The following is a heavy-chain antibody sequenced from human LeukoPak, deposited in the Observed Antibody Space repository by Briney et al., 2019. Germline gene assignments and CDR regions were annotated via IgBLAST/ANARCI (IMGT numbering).Heavy chain of an antibody. CDR2: ISSDGTNK. D-gene: IGHD3-10*01. Sequence: PGGSLRLSCAASGFTFSSNGMHWVRQAPGKGLERVAVISSDGTNKFYADSVKGRFTISTDNSKNTLYLQMSSLRPEDTAVYYCAKDSLASYYGSGSYLGNWFDPWGQGTLVTVSS. J-gene: IGHJ5*02. CDR1: GFTFSSNG. V-gene: IGHV3-30*18. CDR3: AKDSLASYYGSGSYLGNWFDP.